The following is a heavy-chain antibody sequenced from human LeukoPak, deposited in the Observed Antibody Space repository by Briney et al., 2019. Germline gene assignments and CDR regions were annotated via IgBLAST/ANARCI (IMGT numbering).Heavy chain of an antibody. CDR2: IYPRDSDA. Sequence: GESLKISCKGSGYSFSTYWIGWVRQMPGKGLEWMGIIYPRDSDARYSLSFQGQVTISGDKSISTAYLQWSSLKASDTAMYYCARHTSYGTDFWGQGTLVTVSS. V-gene: IGHV5-51*01. CDR1: GYSFSTYW. D-gene: IGHD2-8*01. CDR3: ARHTSYGTDF. J-gene: IGHJ4*02.